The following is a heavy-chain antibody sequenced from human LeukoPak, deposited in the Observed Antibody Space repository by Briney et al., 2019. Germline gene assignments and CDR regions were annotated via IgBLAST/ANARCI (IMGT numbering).Heavy chain of an antibody. CDR3: AKTTGGWPRFFDH. CDR2: VSLVGCSK. J-gene: IGHJ4*02. D-gene: IGHD6-19*01. Sequence: PGGSLRLSCAASGYPFSGSDIHWVRQAPGKGLEWVAFVSLVGCSKFYAESVKGRFGISRDNSKSTTYLQMNGLRPDDTAVYYCAKTTGGWPRFFDHWGQGTLVAVSS. V-gene: IGHV3-30*18. CDR1: GYPFSGSD.